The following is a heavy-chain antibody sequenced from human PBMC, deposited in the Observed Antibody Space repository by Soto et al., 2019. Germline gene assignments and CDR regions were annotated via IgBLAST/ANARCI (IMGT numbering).Heavy chain of an antibody. CDR3: ASPKFRFWHQLDP. J-gene: IGHJ5*02. V-gene: IGHV1-69*13. CDR1: GGTFSSHA. D-gene: IGHD2-2*01. CDR2: IIPIFGTA. Sequence: SVKVSCKASGGTFSSHAISWVRQPPGQGLEWMGGIIPIFGTANYAQKFQGRVTITADESTSTAYIQLSSLRSEDTAVYYGASPKFRFWHQLDPWGQGTLVTVSS.